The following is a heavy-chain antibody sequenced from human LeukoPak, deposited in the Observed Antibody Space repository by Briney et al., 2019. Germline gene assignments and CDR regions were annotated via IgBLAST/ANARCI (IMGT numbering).Heavy chain of an antibody. CDR2: IFQGGTT. CDR3: ARIGTAMVDY. V-gene: IGHV4-39*02. CDR1: GGSISSSSFY. Sequence: PSETLSLTCTVSGGSISSSSFYWGWIRQAPGKGLEWIGSIFQGGTTFYNPSLKSRVIISADTSNNNFSLSLRSVTAADTAVYYCARIGTAMVDYWGRGTLVTVSS. J-gene: IGHJ4*02. D-gene: IGHD5-18*01.